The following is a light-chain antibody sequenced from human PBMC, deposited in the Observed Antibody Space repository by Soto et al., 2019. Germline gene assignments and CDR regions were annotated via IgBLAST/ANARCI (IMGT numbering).Light chain of an antibody. CDR3: SSYAGSLNV. Sequence: QSALTQPPSASGSPGQSVAISCTGTSSDVGGYNYVSWYQQHPGKAPKLMIYEVNKRPSGVPDRFSGSKSGNTASLTVSGLEAEDEADYYGSSYAGSLNVFGTGTKVTVL. CDR2: EVN. J-gene: IGLJ1*01. CDR1: SSDVGGYNY. V-gene: IGLV2-8*01.